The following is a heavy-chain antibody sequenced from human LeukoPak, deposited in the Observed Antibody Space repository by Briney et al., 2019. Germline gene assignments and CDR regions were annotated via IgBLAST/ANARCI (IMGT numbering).Heavy chain of an antibody. Sequence: GGSLRLSCAASGFTFSSYSMNWVRQAPGKGLEWVSSISSSSSYIYYADSVKGRFTISRDNAKNSLYLQMNSLRAEDTAVYYCARGPPQYCSGGSCYPNWFDPWGQGTPVTVSS. D-gene: IGHD2-15*01. CDR1: GFTFSSYS. V-gene: IGHV3-21*01. CDR3: ARGPPQYCSGGSCYPNWFDP. J-gene: IGHJ5*02. CDR2: ISSSSSYI.